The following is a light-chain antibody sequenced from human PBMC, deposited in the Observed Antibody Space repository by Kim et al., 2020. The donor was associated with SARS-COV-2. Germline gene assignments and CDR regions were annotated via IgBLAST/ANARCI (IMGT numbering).Light chain of an antibody. Sequence: QGERATLSCRASQTISSTYLAWYQQKPGQAPRLLIYGASRRATGIPDRFSGTASGTDFTLTISRREPEDFAVYYCQQYGGSPPYTFGQGTKLEI. CDR3: QQYGGSPPYT. CDR2: GAS. J-gene: IGKJ2*01. CDR1: QTISSTY. V-gene: IGKV3-20*01.